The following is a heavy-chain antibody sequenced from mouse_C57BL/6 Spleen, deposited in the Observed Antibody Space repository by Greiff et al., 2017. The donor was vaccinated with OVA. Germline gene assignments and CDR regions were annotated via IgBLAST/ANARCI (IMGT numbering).Heavy chain of an antibody. CDR1: GYTFTSYW. V-gene: IGHV1-59*01. CDR2: IDPSDSYT. CDR3: ARGESCDY. J-gene: IGHJ2*01. Sequence: VQLQQPGAELVRPGTSVKLSCKASGYTFTSYWMHWVKQRPGQGLEWIGVIDPSDSYTNYNQKFKGKATLTVDTSSSTAYMQLSSLTSEDAAVYYGARGESCDYWGQGTTLTVSS.